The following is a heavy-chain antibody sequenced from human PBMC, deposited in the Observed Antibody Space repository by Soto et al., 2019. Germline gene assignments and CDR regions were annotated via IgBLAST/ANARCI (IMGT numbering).Heavy chain of an antibody. CDR3: ARVPLVTIFGVVISYGMDV. CDR1: GFTFSSYE. Sequence: GGSLRLSCAASGFTFSSYEMNWVRQAPGKGLEWVSYISSSGSTIYYADSVKGRFTISRDNAKNSLYLQMNSLRAEDTAVYYCARVPLVTIFGVVISYGMDVWGQGTTVTVSS. V-gene: IGHV3-48*03. J-gene: IGHJ6*02. D-gene: IGHD3-3*01. CDR2: ISSSGSTI.